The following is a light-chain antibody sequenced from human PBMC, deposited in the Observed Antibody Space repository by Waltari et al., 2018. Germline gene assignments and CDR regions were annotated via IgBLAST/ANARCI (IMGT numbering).Light chain of an antibody. CDR1: QSVNSN. J-gene: IGKJ4*01. Sequence: EIVMTQSPATLSVSPGDRVTLSCRASQSVNSNLAWYQQKLGQAPRLLIYGASTRPPGIPARFSGSGSGTEFTLTISSLQSEDFAVYYCHQYNNWPPLTFGGGTKVEIK. V-gene: IGKV3-15*01. CDR3: HQYNNWPPLT. CDR2: GAS.